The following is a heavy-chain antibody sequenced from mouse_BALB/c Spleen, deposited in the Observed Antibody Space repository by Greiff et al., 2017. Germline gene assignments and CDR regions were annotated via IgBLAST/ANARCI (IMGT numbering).Heavy chain of an antibody. CDR1: GFSLTSYG. Sequence: VMLVESGPGLVAPSQSLSITCTVSGFSLTSYGVHWIRQPPGKGLEWLGVIWTGGGTIYNSAFMSRLSISKDNSKSQVFLKMNSLQTDDTAIYYCVREGFRYDGVDYWGQGTTLTVSS. CDR3: VREGFRYDGVDY. D-gene: IGHD2-14*01. V-gene: IGHV2-9-2*01. J-gene: IGHJ2*01. CDR2: IWTGGGT.